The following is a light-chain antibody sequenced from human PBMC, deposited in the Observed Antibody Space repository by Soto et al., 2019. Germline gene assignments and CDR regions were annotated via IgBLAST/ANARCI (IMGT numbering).Light chain of an antibody. V-gene: IGKV3D-15*01. Sequence: EIVLTQSPATLSLSPGERATLSCRASQSVNSYLAWYQQKPGQAPRLLIYYISTRATGIPARFSGSGSGTEFTLTINSLQSEDFAVYYCQQYNNWPRTFGQGTKVDIK. CDR1: QSVNSY. CDR3: QQYNNWPRT. CDR2: YIS. J-gene: IGKJ1*01.